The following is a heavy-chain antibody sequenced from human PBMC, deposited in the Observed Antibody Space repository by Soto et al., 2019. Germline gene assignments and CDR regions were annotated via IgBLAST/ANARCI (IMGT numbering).Heavy chain of an antibody. V-gene: IGHV3-33*01. Sequence: PVGSLRLSCEASGFIFSSYGMHWVRQAPGKGLEWVAVIWYDGSNKNYADSVKGRFTITRDNSKNTLYLQMNSLRVEDTAVYYCASSISWGQGTLVTVSS. CDR2: IWYDGSNK. J-gene: IGHJ5*02. CDR3: ASSIS. CDR1: GFIFSSYG.